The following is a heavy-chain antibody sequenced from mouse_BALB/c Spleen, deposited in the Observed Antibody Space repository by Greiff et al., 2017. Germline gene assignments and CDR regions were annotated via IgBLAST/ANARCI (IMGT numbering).Heavy chain of an antibody. CDR3: AKQELRRGIVYAMDY. CDR2: IWGGGST. CDR1: GFSLTDYG. D-gene: IGHD2-12*01. V-gene: IGHV2-6-5*01. Sequence: VQLQQSGPGLVAPSQSLSITCTVSGFSLTDYGVSWIRQPPGKGLEWLGVIWGGGSTYYNSALKSRLSISKDNSKSQVFLKMNSLQTDDTAMYYCAKQELRRGIVYAMDYWGQGTSVTVSS. J-gene: IGHJ4*01.